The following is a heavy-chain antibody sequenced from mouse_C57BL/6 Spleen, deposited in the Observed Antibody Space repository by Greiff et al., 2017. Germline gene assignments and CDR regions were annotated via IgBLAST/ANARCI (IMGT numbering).Heavy chain of an antibody. D-gene: IGHD2-1*01. CDR2: IDPANGNT. CDR3: ASCNYVNYAMDY. CDR1: GFNIKNTY. J-gene: IGHJ4*01. V-gene: IGHV14-3*01. Sequence: EVKLVESVAELVRPGASVKLSCTASGFNIKNTYMHWVKQRPEQGLEWIGRIDPANGNTKYVPKFQGKATITADTSSNTAYLQHSSLTSEDTAIFYCASCNYVNYAMDYWGQGTSVTVSS.